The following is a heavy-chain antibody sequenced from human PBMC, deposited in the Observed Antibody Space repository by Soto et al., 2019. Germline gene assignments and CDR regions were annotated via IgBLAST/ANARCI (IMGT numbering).Heavy chain of an antibody. D-gene: IGHD6-13*01. CDR3: ARGERAAGTSYYYYGMDV. CDR1: GGSISSSSYY. Sequence: PSETLSRTCTVAGGSISSSSYYWGWIRQPPAKGLEWIGRIYYSGSTYYNPSLKSRVTISVDTSKNQFSLKLSSVTDADTAVYYCARGERAAGTSYYYYGMDVWGQGTTVTVSS. J-gene: IGHJ6*02. V-gene: IGHV4-39*01. CDR2: IYYSGST.